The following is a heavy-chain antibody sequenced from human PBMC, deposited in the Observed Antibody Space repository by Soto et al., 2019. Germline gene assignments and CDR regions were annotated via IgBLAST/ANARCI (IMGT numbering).Heavy chain of an antibody. V-gene: IGHV4-38-2*01. CDR1: GYSISSGYY. Sequence: PSETLSLTCAVSGYSISSGYYWGWIRQPPGKGLEWIGSIYHSGSTYYNPSLKSRVTISVDTSKNQFSLKLSSVTAADTAVYYCARVPYSSSSGYDYWGQGTLVTVSS. D-gene: IGHD6-6*01. J-gene: IGHJ4*02. CDR2: IYHSGST. CDR3: ARVPYSSSSGYDY.